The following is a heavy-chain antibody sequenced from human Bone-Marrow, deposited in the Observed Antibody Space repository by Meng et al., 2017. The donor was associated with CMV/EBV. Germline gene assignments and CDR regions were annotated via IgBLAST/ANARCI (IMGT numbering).Heavy chain of an antibody. CDR2: ISAYNGNT. CDR3: ARVDGVVPYYYYGMDV. V-gene: IGHV1-18*01. D-gene: IGHD3-3*01. J-gene: IGHJ6*02. CDR1: GYTFTSYG. Sequence: ASVKVSCKASGYTFTSYGISWVRQAPGQGLEWMGWISAYNGNTNYAQKLQGRVTMTTDTSTSTAYMELRSLRSDDTAVYYCARVDGVVPYYYYGMDVWGQGTTVTVSS.